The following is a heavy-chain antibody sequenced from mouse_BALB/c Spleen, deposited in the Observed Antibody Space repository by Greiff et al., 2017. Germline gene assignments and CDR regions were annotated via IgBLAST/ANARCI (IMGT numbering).Heavy chain of an antibody. Sequence: EVQLQQSGPGLVKPSQSLSLTCTVTGYSITSDYAWNWIRQFPGNKLEWMGYISYSVSTSYNPSLKSRISITRDTSKNQFFLQLNSVTTEDTATYYCARMITGDPYWGQGTLVTVSA. D-gene: IGHD2-4*01. CDR2: ISYSVST. CDR1: GYSITSDYA. CDR3: ARMITGDPY. V-gene: IGHV3-2*02. J-gene: IGHJ3*01.